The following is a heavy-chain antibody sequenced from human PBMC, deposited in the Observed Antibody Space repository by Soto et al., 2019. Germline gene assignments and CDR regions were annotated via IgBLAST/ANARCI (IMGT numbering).Heavy chain of an antibody. V-gene: IGHV1-18*04. CDR2: ISAYNGNT. D-gene: IGHD3-3*01. CDR1: GYTFTSYG. J-gene: IGHJ3*02. Sequence: ASVKVSCKASGYTFTSYGISWVRQAPGQGLEWMGWISAYNGNTNYAQKLQGRVTMTTDTSTSTAYMELRSLRSDDTAVYYCARDVPFWSGYLDAFDIWGQGTMVTVSS. CDR3: ARDVPFWSGYLDAFDI.